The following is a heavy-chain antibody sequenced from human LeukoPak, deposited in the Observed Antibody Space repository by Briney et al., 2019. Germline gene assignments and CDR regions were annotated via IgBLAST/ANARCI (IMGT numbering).Heavy chain of an antibody. V-gene: IGHV4-34*01. CDR3: AAYYYDSSGYYHVY. J-gene: IGHJ4*02. CDR2: INHSGST. Sequence: PSETLSLTCAVYGGSFSGYYWSWIRQPPGKGLEWIGEINHSGSTNYNPSLKSRVTISVDTSKNQFSLKLSSVTAADTAVYYCAAYYYDSSGYYHVYWGQGTLVTVSS. D-gene: IGHD3-22*01. CDR1: GGSFSGYY.